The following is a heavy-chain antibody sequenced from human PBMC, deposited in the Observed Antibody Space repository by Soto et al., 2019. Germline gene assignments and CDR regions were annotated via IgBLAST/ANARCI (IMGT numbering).Heavy chain of an antibody. D-gene: IGHD2-2*01. CDR2: VSKSDYT. CDR1: GFPFNNYG. V-gene: IGHV3-21*04. Sequence: GSLRLSCVVYGFPFNNYGINWVRQAPGKGLEWVSTVSKSDYTYYSDLVKGRFTISRDNAKNTVSLQMNTLRAEDTAVYFCAREDSIIIPAVSDFWGQGTLVTVSS. J-gene: IGHJ4*02. CDR3: AREDSIIIPAVSDF.